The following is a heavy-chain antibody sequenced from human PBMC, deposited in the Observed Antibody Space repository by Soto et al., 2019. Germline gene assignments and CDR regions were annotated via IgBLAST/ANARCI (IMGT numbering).Heavy chain of an antibody. Sequence: ASLKVSCKASGYTFTCYYMHCVRQAPGQGLEWMGWINPNSGGTNYAQKFQGWVTMTRDTFISTAYMELSRLRSDDTAVYYCARGVKWLVPYYYGMDVRRQGPPVPAS. V-gene: IGHV1-2*04. D-gene: IGHD6-19*01. CDR1: GYTFTCYY. J-gene: IGHJ6*02. CDR2: INPNSGGT. CDR3: ARGVKWLVPYYYGMDV.